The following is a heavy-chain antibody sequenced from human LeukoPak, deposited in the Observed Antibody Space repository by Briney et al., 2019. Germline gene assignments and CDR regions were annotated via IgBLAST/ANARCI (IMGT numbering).Heavy chain of an antibody. CDR3: ARSEQFPYYMDV. CDR2: IYPNSGGT. J-gene: IGHJ6*03. Sequence: GASVKVSCKASGYTFTSHYMYWVRQAPGQGLEWMGWIYPNSGGTNYAQKFQGRVTMTRDTSISTAYMELSRLRSDDTAVYYCARSEQFPYYMDVWGKGTTVTVSS. V-gene: IGHV1-2*02. CDR1: GYTFTSHY. D-gene: IGHD6-19*01.